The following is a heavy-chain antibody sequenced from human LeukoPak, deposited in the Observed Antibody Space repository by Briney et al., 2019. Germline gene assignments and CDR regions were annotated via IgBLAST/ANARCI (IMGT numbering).Heavy chain of an antibody. D-gene: IGHD6-6*01. J-gene: IGHJ3*02. CDR2: IKQDGSEK. V-gene: IGHV3-7*03. CDR3: AREGHIAYSSSSYAFDI. Sequence: SGGSLRLSCAASGFTFSSYWMSWVRQAPGKGLEWVANIKQDGSEKYYVDPVKGRFTISRDNAKNSLYLQMNSLRAEDTAVYYCAREGHIAYSSSSYAFDIWGQGTMVTVSS. CDR1: GFTFSSYW.